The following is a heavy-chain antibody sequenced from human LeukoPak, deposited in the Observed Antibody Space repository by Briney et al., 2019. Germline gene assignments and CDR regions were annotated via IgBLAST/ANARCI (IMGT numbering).Heavy chain of an antibody. CDR3: ASSSVAGTTNFDY. J-gene: IGHJ4*02. CDR2: ISSSSSYI. Sequence: GGSLRLSCAASGFTFSSYSMNWVRQAPGKGREWVSSISSSSSYIYYADSVKGPFTISRDNAKNSLYLQMNSLRAEDTAVYYCASSSVAGTTNFDYWGQGTLVTVSS. D-gene: IGHD6-19*01. V-gene: IGHV3-21*01. CDR1: GFTFSSYS.